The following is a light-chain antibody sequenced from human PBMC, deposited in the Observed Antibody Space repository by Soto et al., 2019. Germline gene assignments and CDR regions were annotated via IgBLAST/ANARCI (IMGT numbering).Light chain of an antibody. J-gene: IGKJ2*02. CDR3: LQYYNYPRT. V-gene: IGKV1-6*01. CDR1: QGIRAD. Sequence: AIQMTQSPSSLSASVGDRVTISCRASQGIRADLGWYQHKPGKAPRLLTYAASSLQGGVPSRFIATGSGTDFTLTINNLQPEDSATYYCLQYYNYPRTCGQGTKLEI. CDR2: AAS.